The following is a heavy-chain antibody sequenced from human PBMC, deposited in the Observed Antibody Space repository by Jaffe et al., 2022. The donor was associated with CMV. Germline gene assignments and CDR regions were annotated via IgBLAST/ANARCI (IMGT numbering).Heavy chain of an antibody. Sequence: EVELVESGGGLVKPGGSLRLSCAASGFTFSNAWMNWVRQAPGKGLEWVGRIKSKSDGGTTDYAAPVKGRFTISRDDSKNTLYLQMNSLITEDTAVYYCTTETPPYSSPSSYFQHWGQGTLVTVSS. CDR2: IKSKSDGGTT. V-gene: IGHV3-15*01. D-gene: IGHD6-19*01. CDR1: GFTFSNAW. J-gene: IGHJ1*01. CDR3: TTETPPYSSPSSYFQH.